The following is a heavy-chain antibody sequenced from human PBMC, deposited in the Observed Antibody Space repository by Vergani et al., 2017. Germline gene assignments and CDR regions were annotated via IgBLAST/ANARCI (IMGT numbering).Heavy chain of an antibody. CDR2: IYYSGST. CDR3: ARAGAYYDKYFDL. D-gene: IGHD3-22*01. V-gene: IGHV4-59*12. Sequence: QVQLQESGPGLVKPSETLSLTCTVSGGSISSYYWSWIRQPPGKGLEWIGYIYYSGSTNYNPSLKSRVTISVDTSKNQFSLKLSSVTAADTAVYYCARAGAYYDKYFDLWGRGTLVTVSS. J-gene: IGHJ2*01. CDR1: GGSISSYY.